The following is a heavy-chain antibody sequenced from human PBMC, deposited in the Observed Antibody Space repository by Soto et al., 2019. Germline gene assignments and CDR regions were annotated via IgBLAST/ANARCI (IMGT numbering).Heavy chain of an antibody. D-gene: IGHD6-13*01. CDR1: GGSISSGGYY. Sequence: QVQLQESGPGLVKPSQTLSLTCTVSGGSISSGGYYWSWIRQHPGKGLGWIGYIYYSGSTYYNPSLKSRVTISVDTSKNQFSLKLSSVTAADTAVYYCAREPAAGTSSGYFQHWGQGTLVTVSS. V-gene: IGHV4-31*03. CDR3: AREPAAGTSSGYFQH. J-gene: IGHJ1*01. CDR2: IYYSGST.